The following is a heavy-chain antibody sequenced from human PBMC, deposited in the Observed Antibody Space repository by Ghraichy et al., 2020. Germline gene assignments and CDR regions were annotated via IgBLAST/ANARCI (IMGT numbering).Heavy chain of an antibody. D-gene: IGHD4-11*01. V-gene: IGHV2-5*02. CDR1: GFSFTTSGVG. CDR3: ARTRYSTYKEYDFDH. J-gene: IGHJ4*02. Sequence: SGPTLVKPTQTLTLTCTFSGFSFTTSGVGVGWIRQPPGKALEWLGFIFWDGEKQYSPSLKSRLTITKDTPKNQAVLTLTNLDPADTATYYCARTRYSTYKEYDFDHWGQGTLVTVSS. CDR2: IFWDGEK.